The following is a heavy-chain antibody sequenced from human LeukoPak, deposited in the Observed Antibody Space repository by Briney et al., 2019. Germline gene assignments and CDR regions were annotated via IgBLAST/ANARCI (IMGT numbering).Heavy chain of an antibody. CDR1: GFTFSSYW. V-gene: IGHV3-74*01. J-gene: IGHJ4*02. CDR2: INSDGSST. CDR3: ARGYSGTYRVDY. D-gene: IGHD1-26*01. Sequence: GGSLRLSCAASGFTFSSYWMHWVRQAPGKGLVWVSRINSDGSSTSNADSVKGRFTISRDNAKNTLYLQMNSLRAEDTAVYYCARGYSGTYRVDYWGQGTLVTVSS.